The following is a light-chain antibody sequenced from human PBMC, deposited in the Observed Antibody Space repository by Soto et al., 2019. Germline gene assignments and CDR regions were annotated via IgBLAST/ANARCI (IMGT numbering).Light chain of an antibody. V-gene: IGLV2-14*01. CDR2: KVS. CDR3: TSPTPGSLYV. J-gene: IGLJ1*01. Sequence: QSALTQPASVSGSPGQSITISCTGTSSGVGGYNYVSWYQQYPGRVPKLLIYKVSNRPSGISNRFSGYKSGNTASLTISGLQAEDEADYFCTSPTPGSLYVFGSGTKLTVL. CDR1: SSGVGGYNY.